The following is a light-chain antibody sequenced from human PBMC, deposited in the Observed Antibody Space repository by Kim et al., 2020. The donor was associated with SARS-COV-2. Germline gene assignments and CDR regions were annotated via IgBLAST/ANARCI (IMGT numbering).Light chain of an antibody. CDR1: KLGDKY. V-gene: IGLV3-1*01. CDR2: QES. Sequence: PGQTDSITCSGDKLGDKYACWYQQKPGQSPVLVIYQESKRPSGIPERFSGSNSGNTATLTISGTQAMDEADYYCQAWDSSTANVVFGGGTQLTVL. J-gene: IGLJ2*01. CDR3: QAWDSSTANVV.